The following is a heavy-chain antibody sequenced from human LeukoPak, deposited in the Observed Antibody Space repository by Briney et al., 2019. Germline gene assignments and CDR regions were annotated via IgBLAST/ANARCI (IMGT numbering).Heavy chain of an antibody. CDR2: INPSGGTT. CDR1: GYTFTNYY. Sequence: GASLKVSCKASGYTFTNYYMHWVRQAPGQGLEWMGVINPSGGTTSYAQKFQGRVTMTRDTSTSTVYMELSSLRSEDTAVYYCARAFGSGSYHNPDHWGQGTLVTVSS. D-gene: IGHD3-10*01. CDR3: ARAFGSGSYHNPDH. V-gene: IGHV1-46*01. J-gene: IGHJ5*02.